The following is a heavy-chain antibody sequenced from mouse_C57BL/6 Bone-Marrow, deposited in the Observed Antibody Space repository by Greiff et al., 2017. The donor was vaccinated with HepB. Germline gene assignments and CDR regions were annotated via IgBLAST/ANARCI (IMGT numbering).Heavy chain of an antibody. J-gene: IGHJ3*01. CDR1: GYSFTSYG. D-gene: IGHD4-1*01. CDR3: ASPSNWAWFAY. Sequence: QVQLQQSGAELARPGASVKLSCKASGYSFTSYGISWVKQRTGQGLEWIGEIYPRSGNTYYNEKFKGKATLTADKSSSTAYMELRSLTSEDSAVYFCASPSNWAWFAYWGQGTLVTVSA. CDR2: IYPRSGNT. V-gene: IGHV1-81*01.